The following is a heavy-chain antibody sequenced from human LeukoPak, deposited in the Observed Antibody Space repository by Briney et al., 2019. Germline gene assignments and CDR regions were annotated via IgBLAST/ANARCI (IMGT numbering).Heavy chain of an antibody. D-gene: IGHD1-26*01. V-gene: IGHV3-30-3*01. Sequence: PGGSLRLCCAASGFTFSSYAMHWVRQAPGKGLEWVAVISYDGSNKYYADSVKGRFTISRDNSKNTLYLQMNSLRAEDTAVYYCARAGNFDYWGQGTLVTVSS. CDR1: GFTFSSYA. CDR3: ARAGNFDY. J-gene: IGHJ4*02. CDR2: ISYDGSNK.